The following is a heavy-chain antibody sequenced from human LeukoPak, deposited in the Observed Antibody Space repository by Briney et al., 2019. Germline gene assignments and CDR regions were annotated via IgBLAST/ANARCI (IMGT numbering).Heavy chain of an antibody. V-gene: IGHV3-7*01. J-gene: IGHJ4*02. CDR1: GFTFSSYW. CDR2: IKQDGSEK. D-gene: IGHD6-19*01. Sequence: GGSLRLSCAASGFTFSSYWMSWVRQAPGKGLEWVANIKQDGSEKYYVDSVKGRFTISRDNAKNSLYLQMNSLRGEDTAVYYCARAPGYSSGWLPYYFDYWGQGTLVTVSS. CDR3: ARAPGYSSGWLPYYFDY.